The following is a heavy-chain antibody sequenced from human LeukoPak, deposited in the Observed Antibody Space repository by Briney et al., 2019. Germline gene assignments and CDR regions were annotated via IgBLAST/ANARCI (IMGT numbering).Heavy chain of an antibody. CDR1: GFTFSTYG. Sequence: PGGSLRLSCAASGFTFSTYGMHWVRQAPGKGLEWVAFIWYDGNEKYFADSVKGRFTISRDNSKNTLYLQMNSLRAEDTAVYYCAKDMVGYRRPRCFDYWGQGTLVTVSS. J-gene: IGHJ4*02. V-gene: IGHV3-30*02. D-gene: IGHD3-10*01. CDR2: IWYDGNEK. CDR3: AKDMVGYRRPRCFDY.